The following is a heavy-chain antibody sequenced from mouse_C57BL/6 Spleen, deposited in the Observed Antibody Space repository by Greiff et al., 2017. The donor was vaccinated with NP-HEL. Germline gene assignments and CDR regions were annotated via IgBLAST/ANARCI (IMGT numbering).Heavy chain of an antibody. J-gene: IGHJ3*01. Sequence: QVQLQQPGAELVKPGASVKLSCQASGYTFTRSCLPGENEGRGKALEWREKSDPSDRYTNYNQKFKGKATLTVDTTSSTAYMQLSSLTTEDSAVYYCASGRTGTFAYWGQGTLVTVSA. D-gene: IGHD4-1*01. CDR3: ASGRTGTFAY. V-gene: IGHV1-50*01. CDR2: SDPSDRYT. CDR1: GYTFTRSC.